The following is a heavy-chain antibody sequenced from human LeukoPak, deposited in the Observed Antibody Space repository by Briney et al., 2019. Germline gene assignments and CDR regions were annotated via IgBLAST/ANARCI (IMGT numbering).Heavy chain of an antibody. J-gene: IGHJ4*02. CDR3: ARDKGYCSSTSCPSHPYFDY. Sequence: ASVKVSCKASGYTLTSYAMHWVRQAPGQRLGWMGWINAGNGNTKYSQKFQGRVTITRDTSASTAYMELSSLRSEDTAVYYCARDKGYCSSTSCPSHPYFDYWGQGTLVTVSS. CDR1: GYTLTSYA. D-gene: IGHD2-2*01. CDR2: INAGNGNT. V-gene: IGHV1-3*01.